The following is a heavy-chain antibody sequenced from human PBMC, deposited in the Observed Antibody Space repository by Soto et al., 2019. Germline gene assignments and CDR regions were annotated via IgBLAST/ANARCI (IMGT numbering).Heavy chain of an antibody. D-gene: IGHD2-2*01. CDR1: GDSVSSNSAA. V-gene: IGHV6-1*01. CDR2: TYYRSKWYN. Sequence: SQPISLTCAISGDSVSSNSAAWNWIRQSPSRGLEWLGRTYYRSKWYNDYAVSVKSRITINPDTSKNPFSLQLNSVTPEDTAVYYCAKGDCSSTICSNHYYYYGMYFCGHGTTVTGSS. J-gene: IGHJ6*02. CDR3: AKGDCSSTICSNHYYYYGMYF.